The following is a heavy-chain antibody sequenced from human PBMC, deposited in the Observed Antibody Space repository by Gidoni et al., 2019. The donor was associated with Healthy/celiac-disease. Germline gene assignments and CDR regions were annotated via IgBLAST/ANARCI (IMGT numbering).Heavy chain of an antibody. D-gene: IGHD6-19*01. Sequence: VHLQASGPGPLKPSGDLAPTCAVSGGSISSSNWWGWVRQPPVKGLWWIGEIYHSGSTNYHPSLKSRVTISVDQSKIQFSLKLTSVPAADTALYYCARAGIAVAGTGDFVYGGQGTLVTVAS. V-gene: IGHV4-4*02. J-gene: IGHJ4*02. CDR1: GGSISSSNW. CDR3: ARAGIAVAGTGDFVY. CDR2: IYHSGST.